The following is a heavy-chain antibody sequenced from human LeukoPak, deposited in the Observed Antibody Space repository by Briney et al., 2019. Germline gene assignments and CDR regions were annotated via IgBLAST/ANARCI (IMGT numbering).Heavy chain of an antibody. D-gene: IGHD3-9*01. J-gene: IGHJ4*02. V-gene: IGHV3-30*18. Sequence: GGSLRLSCASSGFTFSSYGMHWVRQAPGKGLEWVAAISYDGSNKYYADSVKGRFTISRDNSKNTLYLQMNSLRADDTAVYYCAKGLRYSDNWGQGTLVTVSS. CDR1: GFTFSSYG. CDR2: ISYDGSNK. CDR3: AKGLRYSDN.